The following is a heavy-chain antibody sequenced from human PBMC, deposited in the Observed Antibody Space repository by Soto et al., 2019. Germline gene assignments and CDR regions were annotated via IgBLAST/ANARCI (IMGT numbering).Heavy chain of an antibody. CDR1: GYTFTDYA. V-gene: IGHV1-3*05. Sequence: QVQLVQSGAEEKKPGASVKVSCKASGYTFTDYAMHWVRQAPGQRLEWMGWINAGNGNTKYSQKFQGRVTITRDTSASTAYMELSSLRSGDTAVYYCARAVAVPADFDYWGQGTLVTVSS. CDR3: ARAVAVPADFDY. CDR2: INAGNGNT. D-gene: IGHD6-19*01. J-gene: IGHJ4*02.